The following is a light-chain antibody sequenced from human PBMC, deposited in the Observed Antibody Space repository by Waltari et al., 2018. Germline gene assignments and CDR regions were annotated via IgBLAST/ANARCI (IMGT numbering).Light chain of an antibody. V-gene: IGKV3-11*01. Sequence: EIVLTQSPATLSLSPGEIATLSCRASQSVSSYLAWYQQKPVQAPRLLIYDASNRATGIPARFSGSGSGTDFTLTISSLEPEDFAVYYCHQRSSWPLTFGGGTKVEIK. CDR2: DAS. CDR3: HQRSSWPLT. J-gene: IGKJ4*01. CDR1: QSVSSY.